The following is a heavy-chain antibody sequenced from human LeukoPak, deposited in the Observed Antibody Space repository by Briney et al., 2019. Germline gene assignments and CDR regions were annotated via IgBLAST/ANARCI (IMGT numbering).Heavy chain of an antibody. CDR3: AREGMVATFDY. V-gene: IGHV3-21*01. J-gene: IGHJ4*02. Sequence: GGSLTLSCAASGFTFRTYWMNWARHAPGKGLEWVSSISSSSSYIYYADSVKGRFTISRDKAKNSLYLQMNSLRAEDTAIYYCAREGMVATFDYWGEGTLVTVSS. CDR2: ISSSSSYI. CDR1: GFTFRTYW. D-gene: IGHD5-12*01.